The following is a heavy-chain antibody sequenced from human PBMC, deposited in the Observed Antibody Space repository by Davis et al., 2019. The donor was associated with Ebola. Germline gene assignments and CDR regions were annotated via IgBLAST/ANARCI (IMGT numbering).Heavy chain of an antibody. Sequence: MPSETLSLTCAVYGGSFSGFSWNWIRQPPGKGLEWIGEINHSGSTNYNPSLKSRVTISVDTSNNQFSLKLTSVTAADTSVYYCARWAGYCSGGSCWSVGGFDFWGQGTLVTVSS. CDR1: GGSFSGFS. CDR3: ARWAGYCSGGSCWSVGGFDF. V-gene: IGHV4-34*01. D-gene: IGHD2-15*01. J-gene: IGHJ4*02. CDR2: INHSGST.